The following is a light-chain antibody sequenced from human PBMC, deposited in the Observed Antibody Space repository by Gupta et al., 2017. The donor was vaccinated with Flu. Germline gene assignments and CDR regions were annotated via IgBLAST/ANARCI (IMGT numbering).Light chain of an antibody. Sequence: SSELTQDPAVSVALGQTVRNPCQGDSLRSYYASWYQQKPGQAPVLVIYGKNNRPSGIPDRFSGSSSGNTASLTITGAQAEDEADYYCNARDSSGNPVVFGGGTKLTVL. V-gene: IGLV3-19*01. CDR3: NARDSSGNPVV. CDR1: SLRSYY. CDR2: GKN. J-gene: IGLJ2*01.